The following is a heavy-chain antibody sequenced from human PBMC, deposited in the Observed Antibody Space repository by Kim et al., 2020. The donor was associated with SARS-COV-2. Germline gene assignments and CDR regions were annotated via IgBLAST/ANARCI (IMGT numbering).Heavy chain of an antibody. CDR2: VSYDETNR. Sequence: GGSLRLSCAASGFRFTSYTMHWVRQAPGKALEWVALVSYDETNRDYAGSVKGRFTVSRDNSKNTLFLHMNSLRPDDTSTYYCVAEDYNYVFEIWAQGT. V-gene: IGHV3-30-3*01. CDR3: VAEDYNYVFEI. CDR1: GFRFTSYT. D-gene: IGHD4-4*01. J-gene: IGHJ3*02.